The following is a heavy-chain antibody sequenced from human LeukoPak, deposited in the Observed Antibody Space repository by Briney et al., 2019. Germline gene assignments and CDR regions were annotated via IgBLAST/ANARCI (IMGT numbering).Heavy chain of an antibody. CDR1: GDSISSGSYY. CDR2: IYSSGRT. CDR3: ARFTRVAYCGGDCYPDAFDI. Sequence: SQTLSLTCTVSGDSISSGSYYWSWIRQPAGEGLEWIGRIYSSGRTHYSPSLKSRVAISVDTSKNQFSLKLSSVTAADTAVYYCARFTRVAYCGGDCYPDAFDIWGQGTMVTVSS. V-gene: IGHV4-61*02. J-gene: IGHJ3*02. D-gene: IGHD2-21*02.